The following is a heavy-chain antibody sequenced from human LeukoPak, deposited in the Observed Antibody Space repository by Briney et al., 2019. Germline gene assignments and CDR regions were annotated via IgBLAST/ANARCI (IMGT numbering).Heavy chain of an antibody. Sequence: KTGGSLRLSCAASGFIFSDYYMTWIRQAPGKGLEWVSYIHNSGGTIYYADSVKGRFTISRDNAQNSLFLQMNSLRDEDTAVYYCATAGAGYNFFGLDWGQGTLVTVSS. CDR1: GFIFSDYY. J-gene: IGHJ4*02. D-gene: IGHD5-24*01. V-gene: IGHV3-11*04. CDR2: IHNSGGTI. CDR3: ATAGAGYNFFGLD.